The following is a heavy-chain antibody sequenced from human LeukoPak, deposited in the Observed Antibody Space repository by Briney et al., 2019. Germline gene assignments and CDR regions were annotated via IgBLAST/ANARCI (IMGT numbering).Heavy chain of an antibody. CDR2: INPNSGGT. V-gene: IGHV1-2*02. Sequence: GASVKVSCKASGYTFTGYYMHWVRQAPGQGLGWMGWINPNSGGTNYAQKFQGRVTMTRDTSISTAYMELSRLRSDDTAVYYCAREEIIVGATTGNWFDPWGQGTLVTVSS. J-gene: IGHJ5*02. CDR3: AREEIIVGATTGNWFDP. CDR1: GYTFTGYY. D-gene: IGHD1-26*01.